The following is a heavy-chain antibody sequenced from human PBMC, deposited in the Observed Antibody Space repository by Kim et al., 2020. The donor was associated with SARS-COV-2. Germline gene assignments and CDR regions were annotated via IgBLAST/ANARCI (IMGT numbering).Heavy chain of an antibody. CDR1: GFTFNNYA. J-gene: IGHJ3*02. CDR2: ISGDGGGT. Sequence: GGSLRLSCAASGFTFNNYAMHWVRQAPGKGLEWVSVISGDGGGTHYADSVKGRFTISRDNSKNSLYLQMKSLRTEDTGLYYCAKDAPYSSTCYDAFDIWGQGTMVTVSS. D-gene: IGHD6-13*01. CDR3: AKDAPYSSTCYDAFDI. V-gene: IGHV3-43*02.